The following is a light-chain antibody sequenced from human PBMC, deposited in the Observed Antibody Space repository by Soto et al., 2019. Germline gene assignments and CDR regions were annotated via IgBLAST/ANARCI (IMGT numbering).Light chain of an antibody. CDR3: SSYARNRHIL. J-gene: IGLJ2*01. Sequence: QSVLTQPASVSGSPGQSVAISCTGTSSDVGGYNYVSWYQQHPGKAPKLMIYEVSKRPSGVPDRFSGSKSGSTASLTVSGLQAEDEADYYCSSYARNRHILFGGGTKVXV. V-gene: IGLV2-8*01. CDR1: SSDVGGYNY. CDR2: EVS.